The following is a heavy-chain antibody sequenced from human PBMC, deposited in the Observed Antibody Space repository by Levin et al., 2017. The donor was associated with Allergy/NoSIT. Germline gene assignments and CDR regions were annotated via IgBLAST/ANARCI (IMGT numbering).Heavy chain of an antibody. Sequence: GESLKISCAASGFTFSSYGMHWVRQAPGKGLEWVAVISYDGSNKYYADSVKGRFTISRDNSKNTLYLQMNSLRAEDTAVYYCAKKHHPVRLWFGEFEVPSYFDYWGQGTLVTVSS. CDR3: AKKHHPVRLWFGEFEVPSYFDY. V-gene: IGHV3-30*18. J-gene: IGHJ4*02. CDR2: ISYDGSNK. CDR1: GFTFSSYG. D-gene: IGHD3-10*01.